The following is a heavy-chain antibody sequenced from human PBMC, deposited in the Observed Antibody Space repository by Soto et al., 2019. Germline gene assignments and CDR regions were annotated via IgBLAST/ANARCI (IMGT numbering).Heavy chain of an antibody. J-gene: IGHJ5*02. CDR1: GFTVSSSY. Sequence: EVQLVESGGGLVQPGGSLRLSCAAAGFTVSSSYLYWVRQAPGKGLEWVSSIYKSGDTYYADSVKGRFTISRENYTSTLFLQMNSLRAEDTAVYYCARGTVGTNPNWLGPWGQGTLVTVSS. CDR3: ARGTVGTNPNWLGP. CDR2: IYKSGDT. V-gene: IGHV3-66*01. D-gene: IGHD1-26*01.